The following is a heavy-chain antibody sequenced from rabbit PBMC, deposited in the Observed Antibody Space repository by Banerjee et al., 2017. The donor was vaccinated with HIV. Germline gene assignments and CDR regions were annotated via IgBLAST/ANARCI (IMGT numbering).Heavy chain of an antibody. Sequence: QSLEESGGGLVQPEGSLALTCKASGFTISGSYYMCWIRQAPGKGLEWIACIYTGSSGSTYYASWVNGRFTISSHNAQNTLYLQLNSLTAADTATYFCVRVSYGGSSGYYMDLWGQGTLVTV. J-gene: IGHJ4*01. V-gene: IGHV1S40*01. CDR2: IYTGSSGST. CDR3: VRVSYGGSSGYYMDL. D-gene: IGHD1-1*01. CDR1: GFTISGSYY.